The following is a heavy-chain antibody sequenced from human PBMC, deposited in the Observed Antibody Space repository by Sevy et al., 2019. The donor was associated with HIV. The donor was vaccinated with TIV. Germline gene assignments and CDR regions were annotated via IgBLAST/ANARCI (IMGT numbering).Heavy chain of an antibody. Sequence: GGSLRLSCAASGSTFSGSAMHWVRQASGKGLEWVGRIRSKANSYATAYAASVKGRFTISRDDSKNTAYLQMNSLKTEDTAVYYCTRLVGAHHFDYWGQGTLVTVSS. CDR2: IRSKANSYAT. CDR1: GSTFSGSA. D-gene: IGHD1-26*01. J-gene: IGHJ4*02. CDR3: TRLVGAHHFDY. V-gene: IGHV3-73*01.